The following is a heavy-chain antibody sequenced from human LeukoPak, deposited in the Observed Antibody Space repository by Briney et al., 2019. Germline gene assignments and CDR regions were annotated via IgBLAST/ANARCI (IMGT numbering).Heavy chain of an antibody. V-gene: IGHV3-23*01. D-gene: IGHD4-17*01. Sequence: GGSLRLSCAASGFTFSSYAMSWVRLAPGKGLEWVSAISGSGGSTYYADSVKGRFTISRDNSKNTLYLQMNSLRAEDTAVYYCAKVPHYGDYVIWGQGTMVTVSS. J-gene: IGHJ3*02. CDR2: ISGSGGST. CDR3: AKVPHYGDYVI. CDR1: GFTFSSYA.